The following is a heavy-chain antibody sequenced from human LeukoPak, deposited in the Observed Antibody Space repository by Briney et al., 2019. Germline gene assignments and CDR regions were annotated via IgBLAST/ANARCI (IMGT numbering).Heavy chain of an antibody. CDR3: ARGYGDSNWFDP. D-gene: IGHD1-1*01. V-gene: IGHV4-61*02. CDR1: GGSISSGSYY. J-gene: IGHJ5*02. CDR2: IYTSGST. Sequence: SQTLSLTCTVSGGSISSGSYYWSWIRQPAGKGLEWIGRIYTSGSTNYNPSLKSRVTMSVDTSKNQFSLKLSSVTAADTAVYYCARGYGDSNWFDPWGQGTLVTVSS.